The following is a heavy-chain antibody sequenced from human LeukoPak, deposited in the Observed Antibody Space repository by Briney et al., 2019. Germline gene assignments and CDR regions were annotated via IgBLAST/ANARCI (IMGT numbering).Heavy chain of an antibody. J-gene: IGHJ6*02. Sequence: PSETLSLTCAVYGVSFSGYYWSWIRQPPGKGLEWIGEINHSGSTNYNPSLKSRVTISVDTSKNQFSLKLSSVTAADTAVYYCARGPNYDFWSGYYYYGMDVWGQGTTVTVSS. V-gene: IGHV4-34*01. CDR2: INHSGST. CDR1: GVSFSGYY. D-gene: IGHD3-3*01. CDR3: ARGPNYDFWSGYYYYGMDV.